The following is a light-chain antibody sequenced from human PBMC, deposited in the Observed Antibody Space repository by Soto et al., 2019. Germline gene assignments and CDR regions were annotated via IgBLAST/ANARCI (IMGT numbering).Light chain of an antibody. V-gene: IGLV2-14*01. CDR2: EVS. J-gene: IGLJ2*01. CDR3: SSYTSTCPAI. CDR1: SSDIGGYNY. Sequence: QSALTQPASVSGSPGQSITISCTGTSSDIGGYNYVSWYQQHPGKAPKLIIFEVSDRPSGVSDRFSGSKSGNTASLSISGLQAEDEADYYCSSYTSTCPAIFGGGTQLTVL.